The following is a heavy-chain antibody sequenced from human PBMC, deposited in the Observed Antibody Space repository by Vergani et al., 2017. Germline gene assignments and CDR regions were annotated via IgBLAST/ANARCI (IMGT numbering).Heavy chain of an antibody. CDR3: ARDRGVFHYYYGMDV. J-gene: IGHJ6*02. Sequence: VQLLESGGGLVQPGGSLRLSCAASGFTFSSYAMSWVRQAPGKGLEWVAVISYDGSNKYYADSVKGRFTISRDNSKNTLYLQMNSLRAEDTAVYYCARDRGVFHYYYGMDVWGQGTTVTVSS. V-gene: IGHV3-30*03. CDR1: GFTFSSYA. D-gene: IGHD2-21*01. CDR2: ISYDGSNK.